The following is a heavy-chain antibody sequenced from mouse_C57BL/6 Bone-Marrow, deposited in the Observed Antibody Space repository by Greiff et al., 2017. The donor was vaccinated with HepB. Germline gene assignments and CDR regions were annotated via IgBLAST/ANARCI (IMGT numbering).Heavy chain of an antibody. J-gene: IGHJ1*03. Sequence: VQLKESGPELVKPGASVKIPCKASGYTFTDYNMDWVKQSHGKSLEWIGDINPNNGGTIYNQKFKGKATLTVDKSSSTAYMELRSLTSEDTALYYCARRVLRPQGLNWYFDVWGTGTTVTVSS. CDR2: INPNNGGT. D-gene: IGHD1-2*01. CDR3: ARRVLRPQGLNWYFDV. V-gene: IGHV1-18*01. CDR1: GYTFTDYN.